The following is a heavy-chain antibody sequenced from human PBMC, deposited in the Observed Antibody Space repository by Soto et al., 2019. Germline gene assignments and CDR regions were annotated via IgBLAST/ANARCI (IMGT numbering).Heavy chain of an antibody. J-gene: IGHJ4*02. D-gene: IGHD3-3*01. CDR2: IWYDGSNK. CDR3: ARGGRRTLRCLDPTPFDY. CDR1: GFTFSSYG. V-gene: IGHV3-33*01. Sequence: GGSLRLSCAASGFTFSSYGMHWVRQAPGKGLEWVAVIWYDGSNKYYADSVKGRFTISRDNSKNTLYLQMNSLRAEDTAVYYCARGGRRTLRCLDPTPFDYWGKGTLVTAAS.